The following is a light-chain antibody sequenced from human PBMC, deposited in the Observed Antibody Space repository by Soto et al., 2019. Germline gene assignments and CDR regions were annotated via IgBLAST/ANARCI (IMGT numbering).Light chain of an antibody. CDR2: GNS. J-gene: IGLJ2*01. V-gene: IGLV1-40*01. CDR3: QSYDRGLGGYVV. Sequence: HSVLTQPPSVSGAPGQRVTISCTGSSSNIGAGYDVHSYQQLPGTAPKLLIYGNSTRPSGVPDRFSGSKSGHSAARAITGVSAEDEGDYSCQSYDRGLGGYVVFGGGTKLTVL. CDR1: SSNIGAGYD.